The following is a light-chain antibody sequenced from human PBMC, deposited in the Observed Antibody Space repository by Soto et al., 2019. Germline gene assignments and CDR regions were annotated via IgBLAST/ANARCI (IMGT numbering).Light chain of an antibody. J-gene: IGLJ1*01. CDR2: DNN. CDR3: GTWDSSLSAYV. CDR1: SSNIGNNY. V-gene: IGLV1-51*01. Sequence: SGLTQPPSMSAAPGRKVTISCSGSSSNIGNNYVSCYQQLPGTAPKLLIYDNNKRPSGIPDRFSDSKSGTSATLAITGLQPGEEADYYCGTWDSSLSAYVFGTGTKVTVL.